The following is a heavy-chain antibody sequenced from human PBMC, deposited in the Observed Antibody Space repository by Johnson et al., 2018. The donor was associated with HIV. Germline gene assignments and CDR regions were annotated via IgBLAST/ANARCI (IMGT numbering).Heavy chain of an antibody. D-gene: IGHD3/OR15-3a*01. CDR1: GFTFSSYA. CDR2: ISYDGSDK. Sequence: QVQLVESGGGVVQPGRSLRLSCAASGFTFSSYAMHWVRQAPAKGLEWVAAISYDGSDKDHADSVKGRFTITRDSSKNTLYLQMNSLRAEDTGVYYCAKDKFMFLDNPVDAFDIWGQGTMVTVSS. CDR3: AKDKFMFLDNPVDAFDI. V-gene: IGHV3-30*04. J-gene: IGHJ3*02.